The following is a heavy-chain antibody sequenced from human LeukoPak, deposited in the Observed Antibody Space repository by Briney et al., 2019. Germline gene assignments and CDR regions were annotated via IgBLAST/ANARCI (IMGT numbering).Heavy chain of an antibody. CDR2: TYYRSKWYN. J-gene: IGHJ6*02. D-gene: IGHD2-2*02. CDR3: ARGGYCSSTSCYTWYGMDV. Sequence: SQTLSLTCAISGDSVSSNNAAWNWIRQSPSRGLEWLGRTYYRSKWYNDYAVSVKSRITINPDTSKNQFSLQLNSVTPEDTAVYYCARGGYCSSTSCYTWYGMDVWGQGTTVTVSS. CDR1: GDSVSSNNAA. V-gene: IGHV6-1*01.